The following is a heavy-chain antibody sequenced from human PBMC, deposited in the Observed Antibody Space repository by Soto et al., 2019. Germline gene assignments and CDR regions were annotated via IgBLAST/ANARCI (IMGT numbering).Heavy chain of an antibody. D-gene: IGHD3-22*01. CDR3: ARQIYDSDTGPNFQYYFDS. J-gene: IGHJ4*02. CDR1: GYSFAGYW. CDR2: IDPSDSQT. Sequence: LKISCTGSGYSFAGYWITWVRQKPGKGLEWMGRIDPSDSQTYYSPSFRGHVTISVTKSITTVFLQWSSLRASDTAMYYCARQIYDSDTGPNFQYYFDSWGQGTPVTVSS. V-gene: IGHV5-10-1*01.